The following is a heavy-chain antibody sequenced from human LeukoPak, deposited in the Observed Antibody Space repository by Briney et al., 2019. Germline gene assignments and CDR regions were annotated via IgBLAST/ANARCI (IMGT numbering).Heavy chain of an antibody. CDR3: ATSPGAYPRSYDY. V-gene: IGHV3-23*01. Sequence: PGGSLRLSCAASGFTFSSYAMNWVRQAPGKGLEWVSAITGSAASTYSADSVKGRFTISRDNSENTLYLQMNSLRAEDTAVYYCATSPGAYPRSYDYWGQGTLVTVSS. D-gene: IGHD4-17*01. CDR1: GFTFSSYA. CDR2: ITGSAAST. J-gene: IGHJ4*02.